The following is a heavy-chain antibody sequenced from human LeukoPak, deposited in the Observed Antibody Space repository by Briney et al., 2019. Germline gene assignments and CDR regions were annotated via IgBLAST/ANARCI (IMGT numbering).Heavy chain of an antibody. CDR2: ICSSGST. D-gene: IGHD5-12*01. J-gene: IGHJ3*02. Sequence: MPSETLSLTCTVSGGSIGSYYWSWIRQPPGKGLEWIGYICSSGSTNYSPSLKSRATISVDTSKNQFSLKLYSVTAADTAVYYCARRYSGYGNAFDIWGQGTMVTVSS. V-gene: IGHV4-59*08. CDR3: ARRYSGYGNAFDI. CDR1: GGSIGSYY.